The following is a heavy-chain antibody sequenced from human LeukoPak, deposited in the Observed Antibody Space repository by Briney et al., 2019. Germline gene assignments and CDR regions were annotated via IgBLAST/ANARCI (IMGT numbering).Heavy chain of an antibody. V-gene: IGHV3-11*01. CDR2: ISSSGSTI. CDR1: GFTFSDYY. Sequence: GGSLRLSCAASGFTFSDYYMSWIRQAPGKGLEWVSYISSSGSTIYYADSVKGRFTISRDNAKNSLYLQMNSLRAEDTAVYYCARGTPKGYYRRDAFDIWGQGTMVTVSS. CDR3: ARGTPKGYYRRDAFDI. D-gene: IGHD3-3*01. J-gene: IGHJ3*02.